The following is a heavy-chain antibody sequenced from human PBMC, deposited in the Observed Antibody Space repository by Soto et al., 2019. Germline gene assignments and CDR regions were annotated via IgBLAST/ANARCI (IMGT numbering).Heavy chain of an antibody. CDR1: GYTFTSYG. Sequence: ASVKVSCKASGYTFTSYGISWVRQAPGQGLEWMGWFSAYNVNTNYAQKLQGRVTMTTDTSTSTAYMELRSLRSDDTAVYYCARDIVVVVAADPSSYDAFDIWGQGTMVTVSS. D-gene: IGHD2-15*01. V-gene: IGHV1-18*01. CDR3: ARDIVVVVAADPSSYDAFDI. CDR2: FSAYNVNT. J-gene: IGHJ3*02.